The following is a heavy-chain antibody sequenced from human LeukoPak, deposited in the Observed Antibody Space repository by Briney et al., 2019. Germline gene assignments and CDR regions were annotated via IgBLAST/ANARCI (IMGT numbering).Heavy chain of an antibody. J-gene: IGHJ3*02. CDR2: ISGSGGST. CDR3: ARMYYLHRDAFDI. V-gene: IGHV3-23*01. D-gene: IGHD3-16*01. Sequence: PGGSLRLSCAASGFTFSSYAMSWVRQAPGKGLEWVSAISGSGGSTYYADSAKGRLTITRDNFNNSLYLQMSSLRSDDAAVYCCARMYYLHRDAFDIWGQGTMVTVSS. CDR1: GFTFSSYA.